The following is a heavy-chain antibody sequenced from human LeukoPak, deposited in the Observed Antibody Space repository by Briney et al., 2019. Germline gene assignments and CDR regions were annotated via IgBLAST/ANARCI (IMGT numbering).Heavy chain of an antibody. V-gene: IGHV4-59*01. CDR2: IYYSGST. Sequence: PSETLSLTCTVSGGSISSYYWSWIRQPPGKGLEWIGYIYYSGSTNYNPSLKSRVTISVDTSKNQFSLKLSSVTAADTAVYYCARARNYYDSSGYYDAFDIWGQGTMVTVSS. J-gene: IGHJ3*02. CDR3: ARARNYYDSSGYYDAFDI. D-gene: IGHD3-22*01. CDR1: GGSISSYY.